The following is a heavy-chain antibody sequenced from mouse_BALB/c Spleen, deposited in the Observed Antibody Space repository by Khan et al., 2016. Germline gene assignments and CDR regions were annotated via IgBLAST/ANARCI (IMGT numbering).Heavy chain of an antibody. CDR1: GYTFTSYV. J-gene: IGHJ3*01. CDR3: SRGFGDSFAF. Sequence: MQLEESGPELVKPGTSVKMSCKTSGYTFTSYVIHWVKQKPGQGLEWIGYINPENVGPKYNEKFKGKATLTSDKSSSTAYMELSSLTSEDSAVYYCSRGFGDSFAFWGRGTLVTVSA. CDR2: INPENVGP. D-gene: IGHD2-13*01. V-gene: IGHV1S136*01.